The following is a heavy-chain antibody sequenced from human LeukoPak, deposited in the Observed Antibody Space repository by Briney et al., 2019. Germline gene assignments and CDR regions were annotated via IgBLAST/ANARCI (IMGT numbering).Heavy chain of an antibody. D-gene: IGHD5-24*01. CDR3: ARDRGWLQFDY. V-gene: IGHV3-7*01. CDR2: IKQDGSAT. Sequence: GGSLRLSSAASGFTFSVSVMNWVRQAPGKGLEWVAIIKQDGSATRYVDSVKGRFTISRDESKNSLYLQMNSLRAEDTAVYYCARDRGWLQFDYWGQGTLVTVSS. CDR1: GFTFSVSV. J-gene: IGHJ4*02.